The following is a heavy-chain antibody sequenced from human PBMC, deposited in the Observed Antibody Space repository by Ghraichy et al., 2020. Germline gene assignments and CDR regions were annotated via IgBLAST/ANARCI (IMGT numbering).Heavy chain of an antibody. D-gene: IGHD2-2*01. CDR2: IFYSGST. CDR3: ARVGGVVVPAAINHYYGMDV. Sequence: SLTCAVSGGSIRNYYWSWIRQPPGKGLEWIGYIFYSGSTKYNPSLESRVTISADTSENRISLKLSSVTTTDTAVYYCARVGGVVVPAAINHYYGMDVWGQGTTVTVSS. J-gene: IGHJ6*02. CDR1: GGSIRNYY. V-gene: IGHV4-59*01.